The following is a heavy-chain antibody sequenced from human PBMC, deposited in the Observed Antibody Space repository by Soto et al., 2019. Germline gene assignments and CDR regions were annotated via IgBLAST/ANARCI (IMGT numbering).Heavy chain of an antibody. J-gene: IGHJ6*02. CDR3: ARDIITVIGGEIYYYFGMDV. V-gene: IGHV4-34*01. Sequence: TLSLTCAVNGGSFREYYWSWLRQPPGKGLEWIVEINQSGTTHYNPSLKRRINISIDTSKNQFSLNPTSVTAADTATYYCARDIITVIGGEIYYYFGMDVWGQGTTVTVSS. D-gene: IGHD3-10*01. CDR1: GGSFREYY. CDR2: INQSGTT.